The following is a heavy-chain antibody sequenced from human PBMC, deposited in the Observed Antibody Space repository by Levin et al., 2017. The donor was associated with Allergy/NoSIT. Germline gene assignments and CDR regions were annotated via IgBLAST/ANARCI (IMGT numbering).Heavy chain of an antibody. Sequence: LSLTCAASGFSFSTSGMSWVRQAPGKGLEWVSSINGDGGSPYYADSVKGRFSISRDNSKNTLYLQMNSLGAEDTAVYYCANWYALNVFFWGQGTTVTVSS. V-gene: IGHV3-23*01. CDR3: ANWYALNVFF. CDR1: GFSFSTSG. J-gene: IGHJ6*02. CDR2: INGDGGSP. D-gene: IGHD3-3*01.